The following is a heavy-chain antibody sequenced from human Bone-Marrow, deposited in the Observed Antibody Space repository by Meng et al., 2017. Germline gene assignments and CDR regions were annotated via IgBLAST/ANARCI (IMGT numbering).Heavy chain of an antibody. D-gene: IGHD3-22*01. CDR1: GGSISSSNG. J-gene: IGHJ4*01. Sequence: SEKRSLTCAVSGGSISSSNGWSWVRQPPGKGLEWIGEIYHSGSTNYNPSLKSRVTISVDKSKNQFSLKLSSVTAADTAVYYCASMNYDSSGYYYGIDYWGHGNRVT. CDR3: ASMNYDSSGYYYGIDY. CDR2: IYHSGST. V-gene: IGHV4-4*02.